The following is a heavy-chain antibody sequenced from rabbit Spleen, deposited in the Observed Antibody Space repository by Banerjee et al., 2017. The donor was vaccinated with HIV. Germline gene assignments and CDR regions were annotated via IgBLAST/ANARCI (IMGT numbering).Heavy chain of an antibody. J-gene: IGHJ4*01. D-gene: IGHD1-1*01. CDR1: GFSFSGSYY. Sequence: QSLEESGGDLVKPGASLTLTCTASGFSFSGSYYMCWVRQAPGKGLEWIGYIDPLFGSAYYASWVNGRFSISRENTQNTVSLQLNSLTAADTATYFCARDLVAVIGWNFNLWGPGTLVTVS. CDR3: ARDLVAVIGWNFNL. CDR2: IDPLFGSA. V-gene: IGHV1S40*01.